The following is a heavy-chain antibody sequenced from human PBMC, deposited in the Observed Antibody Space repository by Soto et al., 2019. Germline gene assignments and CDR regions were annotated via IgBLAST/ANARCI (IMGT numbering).Heavy chain of an antibody. Sequence: ASVKVSCKASGGTFSSYAISWVRQAPGQGLEWMGGIIPIFGTANYAQKFQGRVTITADESTSTAYMELSSLRSEDTAVYYCARGYTGRYSSGWPFDYWGQGTLVTVSS. J-gene: IGHJ4*02. D-gene: IGHD6-19*01. CDR1: GGTFSSYA. V-gene: IGHV1-69*13. CDR2: IIPIFGTA. CDR3: ARGYTGRYSSGWPFDY.